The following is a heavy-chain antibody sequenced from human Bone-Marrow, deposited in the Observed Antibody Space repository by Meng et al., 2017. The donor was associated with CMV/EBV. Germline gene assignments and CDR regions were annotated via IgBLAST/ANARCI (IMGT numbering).Heavy chain of an antibody. V-gene: IGHV1-2*02. CDR3: ARSSGWSRFDY. J-gene: IGHJ4*02. CDR2: INPNDDT. CDR1: GYTVTDYY. D-gene: IGHD6-19*01. Sequence: QGELVQSGAEVKKPGASVKVLCKASGYTVTDYYIHWVRQAPGQWLEWMGWINPNDDTNYAQNFQGRVTMTRDMSINTVYMELSRLTSDDTAVYYCARSSGWSRFDYWGLGTLVTVSS.